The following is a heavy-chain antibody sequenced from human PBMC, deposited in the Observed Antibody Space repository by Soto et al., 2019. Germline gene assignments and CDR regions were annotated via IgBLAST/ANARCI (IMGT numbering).Heavy chain of an antibody. CDR2: INPSGGST. V-gene: IGHV1-46*01. CDR3: ASSATLGFDY. J-gene: IGHJ4*02. Sequence: GASVKVACKASAYTFTSHYMHWVRQAPGQGLEWMGIINPSGGSTSYAQKFQGRVTMTRDTSTSTVYMELSSLRSEDTAVYYCASSATLGFDYWGQGTLVTVSS. CDR1: AYTFTSHY. D-gene: IGHD6-25*01.